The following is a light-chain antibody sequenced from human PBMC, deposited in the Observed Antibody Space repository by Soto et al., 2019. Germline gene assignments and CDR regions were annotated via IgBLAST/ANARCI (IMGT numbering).Light chain of an antibody. CDR3: QQRSNWPIFT. J-gene: IGKJ3*01. CDR2: DAS. CDR1: QSVSSY. V-gene: IGKV3-11*01. Sequence: EIVLTQSPATLSLSPGERATLSCRASQSVSSYLAWYQQKPGQAPRLLIYDASHRATGIPARFSGSGSGTDYTLTISSLEPEDFAFYYCQQRSNWPIFTFGPGTKVDIK.